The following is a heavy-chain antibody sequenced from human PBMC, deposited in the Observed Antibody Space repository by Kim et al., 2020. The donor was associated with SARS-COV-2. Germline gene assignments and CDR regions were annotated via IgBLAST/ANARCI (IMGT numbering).Heavy chain of an antibody. Sequence: SGPTLVNPTQTLTLTCTFSGFSLSTSGMCVSWIRQPPGKALEWLALIDWDDDKYYSTSLKTRLTISKDTSKNQVVLTMTNMDPVDTATYYCARINEFGYSSGWYDIGAFDIWGQGTMVTVSS. D-gene: IGHD6-19*01. V-gene: IGHV2-70*01. CDR3: ARINEFGYSSGWYDIGAFDI. CDR2: IDWDDDK. J-gene: IGHJ3*02. CDR1: GFSLSTSGMC.